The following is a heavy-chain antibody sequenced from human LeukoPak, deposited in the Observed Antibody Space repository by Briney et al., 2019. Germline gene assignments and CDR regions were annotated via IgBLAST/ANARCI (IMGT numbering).Heavy chain of an antibody. CDR2: INGDGTDT. J-gene: IGHJ4*02. CDR3: ARGKEYFDWLLRAYYFDF. Sequence: GGSLRLSCAASGFTFSDYWMHWVRQAPGKGLVWVSHINGDGTDTSYVDSVKGRFTISRDNAKSSLYLQMNSLSAEDTAVYYCARGKEYFDWLLRAYYFDFWGPGTLVTVSS. V-gene: IGHV3-74*01. CDR1: GFTFSDYW. D-gene: IGHD3-9*01.